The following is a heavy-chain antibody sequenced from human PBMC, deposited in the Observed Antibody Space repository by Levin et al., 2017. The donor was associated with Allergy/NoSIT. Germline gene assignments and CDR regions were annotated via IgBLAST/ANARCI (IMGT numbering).Heavy chain of an antibody. V-gene: IGHV5-51*01. J-gene: IGHJ4*02. D-gene: IGHD3-22*01. Sequence: GESLKISCKGSGYSFTSYWIGWVRQMPGKGLEWMGIIYPGDSDTRYSPSFQGQVTISADKSISTAYLQWSSLKASDTAMYYCARLSDSSGYYPYYFDYWGQGTLVTVSS. CDR3: ARLSDSSGYYPYYFDY. CDR2: IYPGDSDT. CDR1: GYSFTSYW.